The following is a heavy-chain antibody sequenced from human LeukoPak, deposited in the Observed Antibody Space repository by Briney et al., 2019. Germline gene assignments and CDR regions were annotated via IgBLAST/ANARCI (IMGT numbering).Heavy chain of an antibody. CDR2: INTDGTNT. D-gene: IGHD2-2*01. Sequence: GGSLRLSCVDSGFSFRSYWMHWVRHAPGKRLVWVSRINTDGTNTGYADSVKGRFTISRDNAKNTLYLQMYSLRAEDTAVYYCAAQYQLPSNAFDIWGQGTMVTVSS. CDR1: GFSFRSYW. J-gene: IGHJ3*02. V-gene: IGHV3-74*01. CDR3: AAQYQLPSNAFDI.